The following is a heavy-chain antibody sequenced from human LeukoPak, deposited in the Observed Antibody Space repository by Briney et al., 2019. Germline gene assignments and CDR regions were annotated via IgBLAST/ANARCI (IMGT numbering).Heavy chain of an antibody. J-gene: IGHJ4*02. V-gene: IGHV4-34*01. CDR2: INHSGST. CDR3: ARGLPLRAMVEGPNYFDY. Sequence: SETLFLTCAVYGGSFSGYYWSWIRQPPGKGLEWIGEINHSGSTNYNPSLKSRVTISVDTSKNQFSLKLSSVTAADTAVYYCARGLPLRAMVEGPNYFDYWGQGTLVTVSS. D-gene: IGHD5-18*01. CDR1: GGSFSGYY.